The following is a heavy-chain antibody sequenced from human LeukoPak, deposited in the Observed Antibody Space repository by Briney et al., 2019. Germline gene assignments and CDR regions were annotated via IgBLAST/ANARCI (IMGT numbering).Heavy chain of an antibody. D-gene: IGHD6-13*01. CDR1: GFTFSSYA. V-gene: IGHV3-23*01. Sequence: QPGGSLRLSCAASGFTFSSYAMSWVRQAPGKGLEWVSAISGSGGSTYYADSVKGRFTISRDNSKNTLYLQMNSLRAEDTAVYYCAKVGSIAAAGTSPPFDYWGQGTLVTVSS. J-gene: IGHJ4*02. CDR3: AKVGSIAAAGTSPPFDY. CDR2: ISGSGGST.